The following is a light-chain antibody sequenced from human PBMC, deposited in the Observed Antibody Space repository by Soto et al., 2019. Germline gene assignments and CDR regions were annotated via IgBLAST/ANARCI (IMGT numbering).Light chain of an antibody. J-gene: IGKJ1*01. V-gene: IGKV1-5*01. CDR2: DAS. CDR1: QTITRC. CDR3: QQYNSYSWT. Sequence: DIRMSQSPFTLSASIGDRVTITCRASQTITRCMAWYQQKPGKAPKLLIYDASTLESGVPSRFSGSRSGTEFTLTISSLQPDDFATYYCQQYNSYSWTFGQGTKVDI.